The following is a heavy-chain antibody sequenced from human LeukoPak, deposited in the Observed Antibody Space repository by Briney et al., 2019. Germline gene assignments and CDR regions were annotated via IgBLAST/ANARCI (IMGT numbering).Heavy chain of an antibody. CDR1: GGTFSSYA. J-gene: IGHJ4*02. CDR3: ARAGMGYSGYDLAEDY. CDR2: IIPIFGTA. V-gene: IGHV1-69*05. D-gene: IGHD5-12*01. Sequence: ASVRVSCKASGGTFSSYAISWVRQAPGQGLEWMGGIIPIFGTANYAQKFQGRVTMTRNTSISTAYMELSSLRSEDTAVYYCARAGMGYSGYDLAEDYWGQGTLVTVSS.